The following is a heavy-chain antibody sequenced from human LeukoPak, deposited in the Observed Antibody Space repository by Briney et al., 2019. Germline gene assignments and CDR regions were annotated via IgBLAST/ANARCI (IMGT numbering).Heavy chain of an antibody. CDR3: AEGRGAFDI. CDR1: GFTFSSYA. Sequence: GGSLRLSCAASGFTFSSYAMSWVRQAPGKGLEWVSAISGSGGSTYYADPVKGRFTISRDNSKNTLYLQMNSLRAEDTALYYCAEGRGAFDIWGQGTMVTVSS. CDR2: ISGSGGST. J-gene: IGHJ3*02. V-gene: IGHV3-23*01.